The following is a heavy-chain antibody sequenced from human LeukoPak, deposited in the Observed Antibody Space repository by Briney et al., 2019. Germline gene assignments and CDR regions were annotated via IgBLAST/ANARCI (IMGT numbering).Heavy chain of an antibody. V-gene: IGHV1-18*01. CDR2: ISAYNGNT. Sequence: ASVKVSCKASGGTFSSYAISWVRQAPGQGLEWMGWISAYNGNTNYAQKLQGRVTMTTDTSTSTAYMELRSLRSDDTAVYYCARVRSGQLVYYFDYWGQGTLVTVSS. CDR3: ARVRSGQLVYYFDY. D-gene: IGHD6-6*01. CDR1: GGTFSSYA. J-gene: IGHJ4*02.